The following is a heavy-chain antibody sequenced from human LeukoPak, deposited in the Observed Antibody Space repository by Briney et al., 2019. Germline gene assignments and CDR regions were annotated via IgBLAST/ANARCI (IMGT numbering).Heavy chain of an antibody. CDR1: GFTFGDYA. CDR3: ARGSVATIVQALDY. D-gene: IGHD5-12*01. V-gene: IGHV3-30*04. CDR2: ISYDGSNK. Sequence: GGSLRLSCTASGFTFGDYAMHWVRQAPGKGLEWVAVISYDGSNKYYADSVKGRFTISRDNSKNTLYLQMNSLRAEDTAVYYCARGSVATIVQALDYWGQGTLVTVSS. J-gene: IGHJ4*02.